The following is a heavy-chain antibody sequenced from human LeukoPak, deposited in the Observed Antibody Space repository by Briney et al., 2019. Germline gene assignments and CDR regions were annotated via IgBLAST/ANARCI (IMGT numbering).Heavy chain of an antibody. CDR3: AKDPAGGIAVTRLFDY. D-gene: IGHD6-19*01. CDR1: GFTFSSYA. J-gene: IGHJ4*02. V-gene: IGHV3-23*01. CDR2: ISGSGGST. Sequence: PGGSLRLSCAASGFTFSSYAMSWVRQAPGKGLEWVSAISGSGGSTCYADSVKGRFTISRDNSKNTLYLQMNSLRAEDTAVYYCAKDPAGGIAVTRLFDYWGQGTLVTVSS.